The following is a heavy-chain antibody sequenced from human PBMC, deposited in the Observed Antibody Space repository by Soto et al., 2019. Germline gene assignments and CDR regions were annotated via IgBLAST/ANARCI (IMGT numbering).Heavy chain of an antibody. V-gene: IGHV3-30*18. J-gene: IGHJ6*02. CDR3: AKDRVIFPQYYYYGMDV. D-gene: IGHD2-21*01. CDR2: ISYDGSNK. CDR1: GFTFSSYG. Sequence: GGSLRLSCAASGFTFSSYGMHWVRQAPGKGLEWVAVISYDGSNKYYADSVKGRFTISRDNSKNTLYLQMNSLRAEDTAGYYCAKDRVIFPQYYYYGMDVWGQGTTVTVSS.